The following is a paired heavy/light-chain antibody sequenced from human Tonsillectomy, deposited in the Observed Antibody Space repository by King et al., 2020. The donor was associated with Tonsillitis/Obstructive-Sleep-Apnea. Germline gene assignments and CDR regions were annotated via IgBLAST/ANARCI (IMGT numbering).Heavy chain of an antibody. CDR1: GFTFSTYA. CDR2: ISCDGSVK. D-gene: IGHD5-12*01. Sequence: QVQLVESGGGVVQPGRSLRLSCAASGFTFSTYAMHWVRQAPGKGLEWVALISCDGSVKYDADSVKGRFTISRDNSKSTLYLQMNSLRGEDTALYYCARTGDGYNFNGLDVWGQGTTVTVSS. V-gene: IGHV3-30*14. CDR3: ARTGDGYNFNGLDV. J-gene: IGHJ6*02.
Light chain of an antibody. Sequence: SYVLTQPPSVSVAPGKTARITCGGTNIGSKSVHWYQQKPGQAPVLVIYYDRDRPSGIPERFSGSNSGNTAALTISRVEAGDEADYYCQVWDRSSDQGVFGTGTKVTVL. CDR2: YDR. J-gene: IGLJ1*01. CDR3: QVWDRSSDQGV. CDR1: NIGSKS. V-gene: IGLV3-21*01.